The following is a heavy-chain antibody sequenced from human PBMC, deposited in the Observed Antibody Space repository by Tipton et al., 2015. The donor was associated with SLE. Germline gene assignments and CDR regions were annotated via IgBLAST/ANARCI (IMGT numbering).Heavy chain of an antibody. CDR1: GDSISNYY. J-gene: IGHJ4*02. D-gene: IGHD4-17*01. CDR3: SYGDYVDYFDY. CDR2: FYHGGTT. Sequence: TLSLTCTVSGDSISNYYWSWIRQSAGKGLEWMGRFYHGGTTSYNPSFKSRVTMSAETSKNQFSLKLNSVTAADTAVYYCSYGDYVDYFDYWGQGTLVTVSS. V-gene: IGHV4-4*07.